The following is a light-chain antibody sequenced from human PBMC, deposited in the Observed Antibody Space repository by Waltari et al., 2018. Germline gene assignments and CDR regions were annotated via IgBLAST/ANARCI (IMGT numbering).Light chain of an antibody. V-gene: IGKV3-20*01. J-gene: IGKJ1*01. CDR2: DAS. CDR3: QKYGSLPAT. CDR1: QSITRF. Sequence: SCRASQSITRFLACYQQKPGHAPRLLIYDASTSATGIPDRFSGSGSGTDFSLTISRLEPEDIAVYYCQKYGSLPATFGQGTKVEIK.